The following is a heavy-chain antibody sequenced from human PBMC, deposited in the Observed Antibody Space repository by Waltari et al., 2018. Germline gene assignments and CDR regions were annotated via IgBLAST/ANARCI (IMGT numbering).Heavy chain of an antibody. CDR3: ARRGYCGIDCYSNYFDF. CDR1: GGSFNFYY. D-gene: IGHD2-21*01. V-gene: IGHV4-34*01. J-gene: IGHJ4*02. CDR2: ITHSGST. Sequence: QVLLQQWGAGLLKPSETLSLTCAVYGGSFNFYYWSWIRQPPGEGLEWVGEITHSGSTNHNPYLKSRVSISVDTPNDPFSLRLTEVTAADTAAYYCARRGYCGIDCYSNYFDFWGQGTLVTVSS.